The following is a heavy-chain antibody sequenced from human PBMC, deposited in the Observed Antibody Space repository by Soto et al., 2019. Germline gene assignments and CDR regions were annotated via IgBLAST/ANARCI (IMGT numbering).Heavy chain of an antibody. V-gene: IGHV4-4*07. J-gene: IGHJ4*02. CDR3: ARGRYCSSTSCYTFDY. Sequence: SETLSLTCTDSGGSISSYYWSWIRQPAGKGLEWIGRIYTSGSTNYNPSLKSRVTMSVDTSKNQFSLKLSSVTAADTAVYYCARGRYCSSTSCYTFDYWGQGTLVTVS. CDR1: GGSISSYY. CDR2: IYTSGST. D-gene: IGHD2-2*02.